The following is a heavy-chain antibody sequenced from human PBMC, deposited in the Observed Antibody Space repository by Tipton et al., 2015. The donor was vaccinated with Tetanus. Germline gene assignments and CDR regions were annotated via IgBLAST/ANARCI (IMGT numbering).Heavy chain of an antibody. D-gene: IGHD5-24*01. V-gene: IGHV4-59*08. CDR3: VRLVEMTTCFDF. J-gene: IGHJ4*02. CDR1: GGSITSYY. CDR2: IYDSYDSGST. Sequence: TLSLTCTVSGGSITSYYWTWIRQPPGKGLEWIGYIYDSYDSGSTKYNPSLKSRVTISVDTSKDQFSLKLSSVTAADTAMYYCVRLVEMTTCFDFWGQGTLVTVSS.